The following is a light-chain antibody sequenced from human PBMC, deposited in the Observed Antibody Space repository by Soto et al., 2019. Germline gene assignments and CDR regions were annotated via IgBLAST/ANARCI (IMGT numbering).Light chain of an antibody. CDR3: HQSFSTTGT. CDR1: QSISNY. J-gene: IGKJ2*01. Sequence: EIQMTQSPSSLSASVGDRVTITCRASQSISNYLNWYQQKPGKSPKFRIYSASTLQSGVPSRFSGSGSGTDFTRSISSLQPEDFETSYSHQSFSTTGTFGQGNRLEIK. CDR2: SAS. V-gene: IGKV1-39*01.